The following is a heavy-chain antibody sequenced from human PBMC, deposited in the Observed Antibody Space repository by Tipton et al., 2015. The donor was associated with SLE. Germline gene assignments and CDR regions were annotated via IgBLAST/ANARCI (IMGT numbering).Heavy chain of an antibody. D-gene: IGHD6-13*01. CDR1: GGTFSSYA. V-gene: IGHV1-69*05. CDR3: AREDGYSSSYYYYYYGMDV. Sequence: QLVQSGAEVKKPGSSVKVSCKASGGTFSSYAISWVRQAPGQGLEWMGGIIPIFGTANYVQKFQGRVTITTDESTSTAYMELSSLRSEDTAVYYCAREDGYSSSYYYYYYGMDVWGQGTTVTVSS. CDR2: IIPIFGTA. J-gene: IGHJ6*02.